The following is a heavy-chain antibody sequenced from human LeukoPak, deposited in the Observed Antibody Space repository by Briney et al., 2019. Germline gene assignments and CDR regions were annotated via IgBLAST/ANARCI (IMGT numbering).Heavy chain of an antibody. D-gene: IGHD5-24*01. CDR2: INPGGDNT. CDR1: GYTFTKSY. CDR3: ARIRDGYNDAYDI. V-gene: IGHV1-46*01. Sequence: APVKVSCKASGYTFTKSYIHWVRQAPGQRLEWMGLINPGGDNTNYAQNFQGRVTMTSDTSARTVYMELSSLRSEDTAIYYCARIRDGYNDAYDIWGQGTVVTVPS. J-gene: IGHJ3*02.